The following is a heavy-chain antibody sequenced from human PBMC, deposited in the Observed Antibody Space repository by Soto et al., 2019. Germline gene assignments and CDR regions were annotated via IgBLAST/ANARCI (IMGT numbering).Heavy chain of an antibody. Sequence: QVQLVQSGAEMKEPGDSVRVSCEASGYTFTSYYIHWVRPAPGQGLEWMGWINPKFGDTTYAQDFQGRVSMTRDMSISTVYMELSRLTSDDTAIYYCARNMVDYYGPGIGNGHVFWGQGTTVTVFS. D-gene: IGHD3-10*01. CDR3: ARNMVDYYGPGIGNGHVF. V-gene: IGHV1-2*02. CDR2: INPKFGDT. J-gene: IGHJ6*02. CDR1: GYTFTSYY.